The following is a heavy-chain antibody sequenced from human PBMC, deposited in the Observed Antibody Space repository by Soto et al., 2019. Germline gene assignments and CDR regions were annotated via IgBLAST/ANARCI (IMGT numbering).Heavy chain of an antibody. J-gene: IGHJ4*02. CDR2: ISAYNGNT. CDR3: ARMMAGSYYVAFDY. CDR1: GYIFITYG. Sequence: ASVKVSCKASGYIFITYGVTWVRQVPGHGLEWMGRISAYNGNTNYAQKLQDRVFMTTDTSTSTAYMELRSLRSDDTAVYYCARMMAGSYYVAFDYWGQGTLVTVSS. D-gene: IGHD1-26*01. V-gene: IGHV1-18*01.